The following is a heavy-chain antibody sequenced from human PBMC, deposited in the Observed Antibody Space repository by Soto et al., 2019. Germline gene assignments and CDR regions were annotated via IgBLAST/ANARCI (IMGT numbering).Heavy chain of an antibody. CDR3: ARDGAIMITFGGVNRYNWFDP. CDR1: GYTFTSYY. D-gene: IGHD3-16*01. J-gene: IGHJ5*02. Sequence: QVQLVQSGAEVKKPGASVKVSCKASGYTFTSYYMHWVRQAPGQGLEWMGIINPSGGSTSYAQKFRGRVTMTRDTSTSTVYMELSSLRSEDTAVYYCARDGAIMITFGGVNRYNWFDPWGQGTLVTVSS. CDR2: INPSGGST. V-gene: IGHV1-46*01.